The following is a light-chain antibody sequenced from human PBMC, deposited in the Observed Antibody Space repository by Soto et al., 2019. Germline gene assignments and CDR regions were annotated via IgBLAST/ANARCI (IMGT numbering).Light chain of an antibody. CDR2: KAS. CDR3: QQYNSYPFT. CDR1: QSISSW. Sequence: DIQMAQSPSTLSASLGDRVTITCRASQSISSWLAWYQQKPGKAPKLLIYKASSLESGVPSRFSGSGSGTEFTLTISSLQPDDFATYYCQQYNSYPFTFGPGTKVD. J-gene: IGKJ3*01. V-gene: IGKV1-5*03.